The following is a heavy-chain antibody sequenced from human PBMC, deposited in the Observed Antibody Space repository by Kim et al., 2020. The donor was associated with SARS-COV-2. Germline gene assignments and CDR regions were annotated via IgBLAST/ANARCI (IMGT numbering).Heavy chain of an antibody. CDR2: ITWDGGNT. J-gene: IGHJ4*02. D-gene: IGHD3-10*01. CDR1: GFTFDDYT. Sequence: GGSLRLSCATSGFTFDDYTMHWVRQAPGKGLEWVSLITWDGGNTFYADSVKGRFTISRDNRKNSLYLQMSSLRSEDTALYYCAKSMESLYITGMVRGAPLDYWGQGTLVTVSS. CDR3: AKSMESLYITGMVRGAPLDY. V-gene: IGHV3-43*01.